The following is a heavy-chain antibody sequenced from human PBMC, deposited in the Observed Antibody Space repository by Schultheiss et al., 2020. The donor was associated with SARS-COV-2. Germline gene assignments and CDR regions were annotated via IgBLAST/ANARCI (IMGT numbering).Heavy chain of an antibody. CDR3: ARDPEWGALDY. D-gene: IGHD1-26*01. CDR1: GFSFSNSD. CDR2: VSWNGNRT. Sequence: SCAASGFSFSNSDMNWVHQAPGKGLELQERGWGVSWNGNRTHYADSVKGRFIISRDNAKNSLYLQMNSLRAEDTAVYYCARDPEWGALDYWGQGTLVTVAS. J-gene: IGHJ4*02. V-gene: IGHV3-35*01.